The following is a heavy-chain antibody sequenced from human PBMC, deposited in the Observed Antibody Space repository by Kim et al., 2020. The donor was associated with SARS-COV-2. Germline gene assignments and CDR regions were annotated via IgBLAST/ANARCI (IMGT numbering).Heavy chain of an antibody. CDR3: AKDQSGYHPPPNWFDP. CDR2: ISGSGDSA. V-gene: IGHV3-23*01. CDR1: GFTFNTYV. Sequence: GGSLRLSCAASGFTFNTYVMSWVRQAPGKGLEWVSAISGSGDSAHYADSVKGRFTISRDNSKNTLVLQMNSLRPEDTALYYCAKDQSGYHPPPNWFDPWGQGTLVTVSS. D-gene: IGHD3-3*01. J-gene: IGHJ5*02.